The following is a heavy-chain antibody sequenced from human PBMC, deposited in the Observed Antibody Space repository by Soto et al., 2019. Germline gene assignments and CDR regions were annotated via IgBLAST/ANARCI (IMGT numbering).Heavy chain of an antibody. J-gene: IGHJ4*02. CDR1: GGSISSSSYY. CDR3: ARLCSGGSGYSSTLVY. V-gene: IGHV4-39*01. Sequence: QLQLQESGPGLVKPSETLSLTCTVSGGSISSSSYYWGWIRQPPGKGLEWIGCIYYSGSTYYNPSLTSRVTISVDTSKNQFSLKLSSVTAADTAVYYCARLCSGGSGYSSTLVYWGQGTLVTVSS. CDR2: IYYSGST. D-gene: IGHD2-15*01.